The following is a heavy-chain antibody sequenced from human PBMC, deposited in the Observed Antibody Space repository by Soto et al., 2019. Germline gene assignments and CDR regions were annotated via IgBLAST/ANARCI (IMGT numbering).Heavy chain of an antibody. CDR1: GFTFSGSA. D-gene: IGHD5-18*01. J-gene: IGHJ6*02. Sequence: EVQLVESGGGLVQPGGSLKLSCAASGFTFSGSAMHWVRQASGKGLEWVGRIRSKANSYATAYAASVKGRFTISRDDSKNTAYLQMNSLKTEDTAVYYCTRPDSYVGDYYYYYGMDVWGQGTTVTVSS. CDR2: IRSKANSYAT. V-gene: IGHV3-73*02. CDR3: TRPDSYVGDYYYYYGMDV.